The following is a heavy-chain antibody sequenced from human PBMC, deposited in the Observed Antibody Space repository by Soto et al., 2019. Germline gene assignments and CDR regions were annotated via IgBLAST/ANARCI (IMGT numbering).Heavy chain of an antibody. V-gene: IGHV3-23*01. CDR1: VFTFSGYA. J-gene: IGHJ4*02. CDR3: AKDYQRGYHDPYFDY. Sequence: EVQLLESGGGLVQPGGSLRLSCAASVFTFSGYAMSWVRQAPGKGLEWVSTISSSGGSTYYADSVKGRFTISRDNSKNTVYLQVNSLRAEDTAVYYCAKDYQRGYHDPYFDYWGQGTLVTVSS. D-gene: IGHD3-22*01. CDR2: ISSSGGST.